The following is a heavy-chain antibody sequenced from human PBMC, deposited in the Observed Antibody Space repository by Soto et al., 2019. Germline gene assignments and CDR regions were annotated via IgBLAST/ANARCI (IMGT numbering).Heavy chain of an antibody. J-gene: IGHJ5*02. Sequence: GPSVKVSCKASVGTFSSYAISWVRQAPGQGLEWMGGIIPIFGTANYAQKFQGRVTITADESTSTAYMELSSLRSEDTAVYYCARLTKQQLFKTTYDPWGQGTLVTVSS. D-gene: IGHD6-13*01. CDR3: ARLTKQQLFKTTYDP. CDR1: VGTFSSYA. CDR2: IIPIFGTA. V-gene: IGHV1-69*01.